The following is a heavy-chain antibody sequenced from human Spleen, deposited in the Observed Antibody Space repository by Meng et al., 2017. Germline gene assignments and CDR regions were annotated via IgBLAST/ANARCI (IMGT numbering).Heavy chain of an antibody. CDR3: VRDEDISAAGKLFGDY. D-gene: IGHD6-13*01. J-gene: IGHJ4*02. CDR2: IDPGTGGT. Sequence: QVLLVQSGAEVKNPGASVKVSCKPSGYTFTAYWLHWVRQAPGQGLEWMGRIDPGTGGTQYAQNFQGRVTMTRDTSISTTYMELSRLRSDDTAVYYCVRDEDISAAGKLFGDYWGQGTLVTVSS. CDR1: GYTFTAYW. V-gene: IGHV1-2*06.